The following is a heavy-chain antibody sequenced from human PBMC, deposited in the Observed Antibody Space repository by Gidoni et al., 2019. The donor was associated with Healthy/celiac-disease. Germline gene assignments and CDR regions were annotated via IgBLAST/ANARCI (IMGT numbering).Heavy chain of an antibody. CDR1: GFTFRSYA. CDR3: AKETPGIAVAGDWFDP. Sequence: EVQLLESGGGLVQPGGSLRLSCAASGFTFRSYAMSWVRQAPGKGLEWVSAISGSGGSTYYADSVKGRFTISRDNSKNTLYLQMNSLRAEDTAVYYCAKETPGIAVAGDWFDPWGQGTLVTVSS. J-gene: IGHJ5*02. D-gene: IGHD6-19*01. V-gene: IGHV3-23*01. CDR2: ISGSGGST.